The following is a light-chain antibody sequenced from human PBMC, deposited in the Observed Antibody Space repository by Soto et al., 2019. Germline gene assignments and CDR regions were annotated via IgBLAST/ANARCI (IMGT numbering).Light chain of an antibody. CDR1: QSVSTN. J-gene: IGKJ4*01. Sequence: EIVMTQSPATLSVSPGERASLSCRASQSVSTNLAWYQQKPAQAPRLLIYGASTRATGIPARFSGGGSGTEFTLTISSLQSADWAVYYCQPYNDSPLTFGGGTKVEI. V-gene: IGKV3-15*01. CDR3: QPYNDSPLT. CDR2: GAS.